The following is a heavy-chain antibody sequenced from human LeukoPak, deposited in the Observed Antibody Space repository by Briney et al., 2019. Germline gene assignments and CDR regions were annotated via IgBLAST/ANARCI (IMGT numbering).Heavy chain of an antibody. CDR2: IYDSGST. D-gene: IGHD2-15*01. CDR1: GGSIRSSYYY. CDR3: ARDCSGGSCYGAFDI. Sequence: SETLSLTCTVSGGSIRSSYYYWGWIRQPPGKGLEWIGYIYDSGSTYYNPSLKSRITISVDTSENRFSLKLSSVTATDTAVYYCARDCSGGSCYGAFDIWGQGTMVTVSS. V-gene: IGHV4-30-4*08. J-gene: IGHJ3*02.